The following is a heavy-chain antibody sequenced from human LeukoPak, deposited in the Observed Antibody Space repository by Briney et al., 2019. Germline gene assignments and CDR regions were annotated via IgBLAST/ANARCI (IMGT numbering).Heavy chain of an antibody. J-gene: IGHJ4*02. Sequence: SETLSLTCTVSGSSISNTLYYWAWIRQPPGKGLESIGSIYYSRSTYYSPSLKSRVTISVDTSKNQFSLKLTSVTAADTAVYYCARRKGFGEGYFDSWGQGTLVTVSS. CDR2: IYYSRST. CDR1: GSSISNTLYY. V-gene: IGHV4-39*01. CDR3: ARRKGFGEGYFDS. D-gene: IGHD3-10*01.